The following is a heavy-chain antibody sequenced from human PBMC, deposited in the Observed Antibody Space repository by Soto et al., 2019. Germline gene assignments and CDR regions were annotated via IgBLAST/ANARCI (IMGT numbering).Heavy chain of an antibody. V-gene: IGHV3-53*01. CDR1: GFTVSSNY. D-gene: IGHD4-4*01. Sequence: EVQLVESGGGLIQPGGSLRLSCAASGFTVSSNYMSWVRQAPGKGLEWVSVIYSGGSTYYEDYVKGRFTISRDNSKNPQYLQMNRLRAEDTAVYYGARDRSYSIYGQYYYDMDVLGQGTTVTVS. J-gene: IGHJ6*02. CDR3: ARDRSYSIYGQYYYDMDV. CDR2: IYSGGST.